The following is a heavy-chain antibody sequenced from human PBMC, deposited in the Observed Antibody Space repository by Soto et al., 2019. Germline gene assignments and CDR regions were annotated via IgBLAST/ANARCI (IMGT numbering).Heavy chain of an antibody. Sequence: SVKVSCKASGGTFSSYAISWVRRAPGQGLEWMGGIIPIFGTANYAQKFQGRVTITADESTSTAYMELSSLRSEDTAVYYCAYSSSSTGLVGWFDPWGQGNLVTVSS. CDR1: GGTFSSYA. CDR3: AYSSSSTGLVGWFDP. CDR2: IIPIFGTA. V-gene: IGHV1-69*13. J-gene: IGHJ5*02. D-gene: IGHD6-6*01.